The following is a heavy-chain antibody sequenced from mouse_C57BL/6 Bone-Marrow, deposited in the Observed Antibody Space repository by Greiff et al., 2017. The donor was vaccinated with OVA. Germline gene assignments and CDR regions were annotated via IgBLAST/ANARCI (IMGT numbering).Heavy chain of an antibody. J-gene: IGHJ1*03. V-gene: IGHV1-5*01. CDR2: IYPGNSDT. D-gene: IGHD1-1*01. Sequence: EVQLQQSGTVLARPGASVKMSCKTSGYTFTSYWMHWVKQRPGQGLEWIGAIYPGNSDTSYNQKFKGKAKLTAVTSASTAYMELSSLTNEDSAVYYCTRWPYYYGSSPYWGFDVWGTGTTVTVSS. CDR1: GYTFTSYW. CDR3: TRWPYYYGSSPYWGFDV.